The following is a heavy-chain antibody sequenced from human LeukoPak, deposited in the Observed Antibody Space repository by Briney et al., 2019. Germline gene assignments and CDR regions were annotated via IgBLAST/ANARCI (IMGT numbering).Heavy chain of an antibody. CDR2: INPNSGGT. J-gene: IGHJ5*02. V-gene: IGHV1-2*02. D-gene: IGHD5-18*01. CDR3: ATYTEAPRGYSYGYYWFDP. Sequence: GASVKVSCKASGYTFTGYYMHWVRQAPGQGLEWMGWINPNSGGTNYEQKFQGRVTMTRDTSISTAYMELRRLRSNDTPVYYCATYTEAPRGYSYGYYWFDPWGQGTLVTVSS. CDR1: GYTFTGYY.